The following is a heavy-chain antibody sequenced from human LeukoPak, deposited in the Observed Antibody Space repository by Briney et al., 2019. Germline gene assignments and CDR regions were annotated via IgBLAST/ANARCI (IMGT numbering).Heavy chain of an antibody. CDR1: GFTFSGYA. V-gene: IGHV3-23*01. J-gene: IGHJ4*02. Sequence: GGSLRLSCAASGFTFSGYAMSWVRQAPGKGLEWVSAIIGSGDTTYYADSVKGRFTISRDNSKNTLYLQMNSLRAEDTAVYYCARDPEGTAMYYFDYWGQGTLVTVSS. CDR3: ARDPEGTAMYYFDY. CDR2: IIGSGDTT. D-gene: IGHD5-18*01.